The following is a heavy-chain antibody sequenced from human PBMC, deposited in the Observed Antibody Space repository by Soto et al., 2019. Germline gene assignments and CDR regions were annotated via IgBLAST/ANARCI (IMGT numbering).Heavy chain of an antibody. CDR1: GFTFSSYA. V-gene: IGHV3-23*01. J-gene: IGHJ4*02. D-gene: IGHD1-1*01. Sequence: EVQLLESGGGSVQPGGSLRLSCAASGFTFSSYAMHWVRRPPGTGLEWVSSISGSGGTAYYADSVKGRFSISRDSLVNTLYLQMNSLRAEDTAVYYCAQGRGKTWDFGYWGQGTLVSVSP. CDR2: ISGSGGTA. CDR3: AQGRGKTWDFGY.